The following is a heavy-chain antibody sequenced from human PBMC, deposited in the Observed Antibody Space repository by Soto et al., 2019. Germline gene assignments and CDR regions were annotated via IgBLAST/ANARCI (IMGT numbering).Heavy chain of an antibody. J-gene: IGHJ3*02. V-gene: IGHV3-23*01. CDR2: ISGSGDST. D-gene: IGHD6-19*01. Sequence: EVQLLESGGGLVQPGGSLRLSCAASGFTFKNHAMNWVRQAPGKGLEWVSTISGSGDSTYYADSVKGRFTISRDNSKNTLYLQMDSLRAEDTAVYYCAKGVAVAAGDSFDIWGQGTMVTVSS. CDR3: AKGVAVAAGDSFDI. CDR1: GFTFKNHA.